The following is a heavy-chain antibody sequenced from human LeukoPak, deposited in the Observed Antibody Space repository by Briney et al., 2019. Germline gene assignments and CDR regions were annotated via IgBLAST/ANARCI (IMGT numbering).Heavy chain of an antibody. Sequence: GGSLKLSCAASGFTFDDYGMSWFRQAPGKGLEWVSGINWNGGSTGYADSVKGRFTISRDNAKNSLYLQMNSLRAEDTALYYCARDYPRWLHSFDYWGQGTLVTVSS. CDR2: INWNGGST. V-gene: IGHV3-20*04. CDR3: ARDYPRWLHSFDY. CDR1: GFTFDDYG. D-gene: IGHD5-24*01. J-gene: IGHJ4*02.